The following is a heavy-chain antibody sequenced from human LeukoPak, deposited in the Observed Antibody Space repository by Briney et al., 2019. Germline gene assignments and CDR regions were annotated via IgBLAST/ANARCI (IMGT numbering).Heavy chain of an antibody. CDR1: GFTFSSYA. CDR3: AKGGYCSSTSCDGVYYYYYGMDV. D-gene: IGHD2-2*01. Sequence: GGSLRLSCAASGFTFSSYAMSWVRQAPGKGLEWVSAISGSGGSTYYADSVKGRFTISRDNSKHTLYLQMNSLRAEDTAVYYCAKGGYCSSTSCDGVYYYYYGMDVWGKGTTVTVSS. V-gene: IGHV3-23*01. CDR2: ISGSGGST. J-gene: IGHJ6*04.